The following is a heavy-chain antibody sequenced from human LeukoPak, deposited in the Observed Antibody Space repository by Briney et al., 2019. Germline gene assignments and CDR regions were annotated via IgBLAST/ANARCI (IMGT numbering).Heavy chain of an antibody. V-gene: IGHV3-23*01. CDR3: AKSVSNRPQYYFDY. Sequence: XGSLRLSCAASGFTFTSYAMSWVRQAPGKGLEWVSAISGSGGSTYYADSVKGRFTISRDNSKNTLYLQMNSLRAEDTAVYYCAKSVSNRPQYYFDYWGQGTLVTVSS. CDR1: GFTFTSYA. J-gene: IGHJ4*02. CDR2: ISGSGGST. D-gene: IGHD1-14*01.